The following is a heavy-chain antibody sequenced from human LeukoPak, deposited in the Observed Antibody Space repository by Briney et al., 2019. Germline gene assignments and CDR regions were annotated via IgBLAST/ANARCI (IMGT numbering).Heavy chain of an antibody. D-gene: IGHD2-2*01. Sequence: GAPVKVSCKASGYTFTGYYMHWVRQAPGQGLEWMGWINPNSGGTNYAQKFQGRVTMTRDTSISTAYMELSRLRSDDTAVYYCARGGLSSTSRFIDYWGQGTLVTVSS. V-gene: IGHV1-2*02. CDR3: ARGGLSSTSRFIDY. CDR1: GYTFTGYY. J-gene: IGHJ4*02. CDR2: INPNSGGT.